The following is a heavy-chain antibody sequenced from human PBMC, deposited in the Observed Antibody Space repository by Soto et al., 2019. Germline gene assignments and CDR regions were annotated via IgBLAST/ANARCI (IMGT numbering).Heavy chain of an antibody. J-gene: IGHJ4*02. CDR1: WFSLSNARMG. CDR2: IFSNDEK. CDR3: ARLSRIQLWVRANYFDY. Sequence: QVTLKESGPVLVKPTETLTLTCTVSWFSLSNARMGVSWIRQPPGKALEWIAHIFSNDEKSYSTSLKSRLTISNDTSKRQVVLTMTNMDPVDTATYYCARLSRIQLWVRANYFDYWGQGTLVTVSS. D-gene: IGHD5-18*01. V-gene: IGHV2-26*01.